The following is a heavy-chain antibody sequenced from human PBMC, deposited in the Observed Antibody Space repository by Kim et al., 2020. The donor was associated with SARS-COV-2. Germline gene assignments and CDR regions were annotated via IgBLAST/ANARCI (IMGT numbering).Heavy chain of an antibody. CDR3: AKDPLGVPGYYYYYYGMDV. Sequence: RFTISRDNSKNTLYLQMNSLRAEDTAVYYCAKDPLGVPGYYYYYYGMDVWGQGTTVTVSS. J-gene: IGHJ6*02. V-gene: IGHV3-30*02. D-gene: IGHD1-1*01.